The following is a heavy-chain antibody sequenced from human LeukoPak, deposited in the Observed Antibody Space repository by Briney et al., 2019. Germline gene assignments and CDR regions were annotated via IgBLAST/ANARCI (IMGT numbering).Heavy chain of an antibody. V-gene: IGHV3-21*01. J-gene: IGHJ4*02. D-gene: IGHD5-12*01. Sequence: PGGSLRLSCAASGFTFSSYSMNWVRQAPGKGLEWVSSISSSSSYIYYADSVKGRFTISRDNAKNSLYLQMNSLRAEDTAVYYCARSPRGYSGYGPGPFDYWGQGTLVTVSS. CDR2: ISSSSSYI. CDR1: GFTFSSYS. CDR3: ARSPRGYSGYGPGPFDY.